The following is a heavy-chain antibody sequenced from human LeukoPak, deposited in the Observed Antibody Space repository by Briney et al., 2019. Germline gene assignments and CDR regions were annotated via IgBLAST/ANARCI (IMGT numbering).Heavy chain of an antibody. Sequence: KSGGSLRLSCAASGFTFSSYSMNWVRQAPGKGLEWVSSISSSSSYIYYADSVKGRFTISRDNAKNSLYLQMNSLRAEDTAVYYCARDRGIVVPLDYWGQGTLVTLSS. CDR1: GFTFSSYS. V-gene: IGHV3-21*01. D-gene: IGHD3-22*01. J-gene: IGHJ4*02. CDR3: ARDRGIVVPLDY. CDR2: ISSSSSYI.